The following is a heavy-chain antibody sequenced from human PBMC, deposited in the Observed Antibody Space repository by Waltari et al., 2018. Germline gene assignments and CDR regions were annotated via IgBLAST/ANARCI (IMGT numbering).Heavy chain of an antibody. Sequence: QLQLQGSGPGLVKPSETLSLTCTVSGASISSSSYYWGWIRQSPGKGLEWIGIIYYSGHTYYNPSLKSRVTISLDTSKNQFSLKLTSVTAADTAVYYCARRWPDRYYVDNWGQGTLVTVSS. CDR2: IYYSGHT. CDR1: GASISSSSYY. V-gene: IGHV4-39*01. D-gene: IGHD1-20*01. J-gene: IGHJ4*02. CDR3: ARRWPDRYYVDN.